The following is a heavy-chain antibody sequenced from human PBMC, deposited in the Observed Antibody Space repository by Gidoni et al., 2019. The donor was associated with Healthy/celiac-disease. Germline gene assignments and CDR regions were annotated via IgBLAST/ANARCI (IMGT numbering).Heavy chain of an antibody. J-gene: IGHJ4*02. CDR1: GGSISSGSYY. D-gene: IGHD1-26*01. Sequence: QVQLQESGPGLVKPSQTLSLTCTVSGGSISSGSYYGSWIRQPAGKGLEWIGRIYTSGSTNYNPSLKSRVTISVDTSKNQFSLKLSSVTAADTAVYYCARDTIVGATRGIDYWGQGTLVTVSS. CDR2: IYTSGST. CDR3: ARDTIVGATRGIDY. V-gene: IGHV4-61*02.